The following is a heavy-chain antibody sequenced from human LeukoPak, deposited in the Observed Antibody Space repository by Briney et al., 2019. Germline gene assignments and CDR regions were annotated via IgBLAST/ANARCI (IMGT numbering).Heavy chain of an antibody. D-gene: IGHD2-2*01. J-gene: IGHJ4*02. CDR2: ISSSSSYI. V-gene: IGHV3-21*04. Sequence: GGSLRLSCAASGFTFSSYSMNWVRQAPGKGLEWVSSISSSSSYIYYADSVKGRFTISGDNSRNTLFLQMNSLRAEDTAVYYCAHGAMYQLDYWGQGTLVTVSS. CDR1: GFTFSSYS. CDR3: AHGAMYQLDY.